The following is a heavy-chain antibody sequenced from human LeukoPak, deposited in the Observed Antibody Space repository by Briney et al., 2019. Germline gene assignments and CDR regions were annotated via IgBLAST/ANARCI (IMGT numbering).Heavy chain of an antibody. V-gene: IGHV3-7*01. CDR3: ARSDYYDSSGNYYFDY. CDR1: GFTFSSYR. J-gene: IGHJ4*02. CDR2: IKQGGIEK. Sequence: GGSLRLSCAVSGFTFSSYRMSWVRQAPGKGLEWVANIKQGGIEKNYVDSVKGRFTISRDNAKNSLYLQMNSLRDEDTAVYYCARSDYYDSSGNYYFDYWGQGTLVTVSS. D-gene: IGHD3-22*01.